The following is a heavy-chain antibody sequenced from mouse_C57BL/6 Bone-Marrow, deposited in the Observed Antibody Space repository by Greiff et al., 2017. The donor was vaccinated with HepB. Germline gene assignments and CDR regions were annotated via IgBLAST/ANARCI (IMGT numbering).Heavy chain of an antibody. V-gene: IGHV1-15*01. Sequence: VQLQQSGAELVRPGASVTLSCKASGYTFTDYEMHWVKQTPVHGLEWIGAIDPETGGTAYNQKFKGKAILTADKSSSTAYMELRSLTSEDSAVYYCTRLHYDGSRAYWGQGTLVTVSA. CDR2: IDPETGGT. CDR3: TRLHYDGSRAY. D-gene: IGHD1-1*01. J-gene: IGHJ3*01. CDR1: GYTFTDYE.